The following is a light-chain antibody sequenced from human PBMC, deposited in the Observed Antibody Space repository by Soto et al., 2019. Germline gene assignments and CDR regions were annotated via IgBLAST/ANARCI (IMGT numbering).Light chain of an antibody. CDR3: AAWDDSLSAYV. CDR1: SSNIGSNF. CDR2: RNN. V-gene: IGLV1-47*01. J-gene: IGLJ1*01. Sequence: SVLTQPPSSSETPGRRVTISCSGSSSNIGSNFVYWFQQLPGAAPKLLIYRNNQRPSGVPDRFSGSKSGTSASLAISGLRSENEADYYCAAWDDSLSAYVFGTGTKVTVL.